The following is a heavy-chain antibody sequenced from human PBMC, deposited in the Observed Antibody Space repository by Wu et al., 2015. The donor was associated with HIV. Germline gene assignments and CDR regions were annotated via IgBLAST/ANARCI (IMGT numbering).Heavy chain of an antibody. J-gene: IGHJ3*02. CDR3: ARERGYSFGFNI. Sequence: QVQLMQSGAEMKKPGASVKVSCKTSGYTFPSYGIAWVRQAPGHGLEWMAWISGYNGNADYAQKFQDRVTLTRDPFTTTAYMELSRLSTDDTALYYCARERGYSFGFNIWGQGTMVTVSS. CDR2: ISGYNGNA. D-gene: IGHD5-18*01. CDR1: GYTFPSYG. V-gene: IGHV1-18*01.